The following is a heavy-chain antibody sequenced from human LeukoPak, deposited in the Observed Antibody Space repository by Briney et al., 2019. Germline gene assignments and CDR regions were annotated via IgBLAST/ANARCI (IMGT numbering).Heavy chain of an antibody. CDR3: ARIFIRNGYSSYFDC. D-gene: IGHD5-18*01. J-gene: IGHJ4*02. V-gene: IGHV4-38-2*02. CDR1: GFSISSGHY. CDR2: VYQSGTT. Sequence: SETLSLTCTVSGFSISSGHYWGWVRQPPGAGLEWIGRVYQSGTTYYNPSLKSRVTTSVDMSKNQFSLRLRPVTAADTVVYYCARIFIRNGYSSYFDCCGQGTLVTVSS.